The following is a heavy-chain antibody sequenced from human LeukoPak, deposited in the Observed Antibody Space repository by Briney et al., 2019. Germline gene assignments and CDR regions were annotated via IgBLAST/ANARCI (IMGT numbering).Heavy chain of an antibody. V-gene: IGHV1-2*02. D-gene: IGHD3-10*01. CDR2: INPNSGDT. CDR1: GYTFTGYY. J-gene: IGHJ4*02. Sequence: ASVKVSCKASGYTFTGYYMHWVRQAPGQGLEWMGWINPNSGDTNYAQKFQGRVTMTRDTSISTAYMELSRLRSDDTAVYYCARGLWFGEPIGYWGQGTLVTVSS. CDR3: ARGLWFGEPIGY.